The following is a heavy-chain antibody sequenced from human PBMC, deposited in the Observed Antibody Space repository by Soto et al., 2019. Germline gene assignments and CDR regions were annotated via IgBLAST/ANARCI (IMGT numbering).Heavy chain of an antibody. D-gene: IGHD3-22*01. J-gene: IGHJ4*02. V-gene: IGHV3-23*01. Sequence: EVQLLESGGELVQPGGSLRLSCVAPGFTFSRSAMTWVRQAPGQGLEWVSGISDDGGATYYADSVKGRFTISRDTSENTLFLLMNSLRAEDTAVYYCAHGKGHDSSGYYHAVADYWGQGTLVTVSS. CDR3: AHGKGHDSSGYYHAVADY. CDR1: GFTFSRSA. CDR2: ISDDGGAT.